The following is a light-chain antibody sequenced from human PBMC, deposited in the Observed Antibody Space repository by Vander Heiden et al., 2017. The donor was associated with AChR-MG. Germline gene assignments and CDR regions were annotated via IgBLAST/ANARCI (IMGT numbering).Light chain of an antibody. Sequence: DIQMTQSPSSLSASIGDRVTITCRASQSISSYLNWYQQKPGKAPKLLIYAASSLQSGVPSRFSGSGSGTDFTLIISSLQPEDFATYYCQQSYSTPRTFGQGTKLEFK. CDR3: QQSYSTPRT. CDR2: AAS. CDR1: QSISSY. V-gene: IGKV1-39*01. J-gene: IGKJ2*01.